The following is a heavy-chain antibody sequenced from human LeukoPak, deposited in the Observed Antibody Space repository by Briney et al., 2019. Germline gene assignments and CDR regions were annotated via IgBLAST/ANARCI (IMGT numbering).Heavy chain of an antibody. V-gene: IGHV3-7*01. CDR3: ARVPAYYYGMDA. CDR2: IKHDGSER. CDR1: GFTFTRYW. Sequence: AGGSLRLSCAASGFTFTRYWMTWVRQAPGKGLEWVANIKHDGSERDYVDSVKGRFTISRDNAKNSVYLQMNSLRAEDTANYYCARVPAYYYGMDAWGQGTTVTVSS. J-gene: IGHJ6*02.